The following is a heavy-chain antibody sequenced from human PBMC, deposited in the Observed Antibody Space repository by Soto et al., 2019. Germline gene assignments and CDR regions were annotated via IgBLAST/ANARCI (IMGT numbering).Heavy chain of an antibody. CDR3: AREGFDYGDYYYYYGMDV. D-gene: IGHD4-17*01. V-gene: IGHV1-18*04. CDR1: GYTFTSYG. Sequence: ASVKVSCKASGYTFTSYGISWVRQAPGQGLEWMGWISAYNGNTNYAQKLQGRVTMTTDTSTSTAYMELRSLRSDDTAVYYCAREGFDYGDYYYYYGMDVWGQGTTVTVSS. CDR2: ISAYNGNT. J-gene: IGHJ6*02.